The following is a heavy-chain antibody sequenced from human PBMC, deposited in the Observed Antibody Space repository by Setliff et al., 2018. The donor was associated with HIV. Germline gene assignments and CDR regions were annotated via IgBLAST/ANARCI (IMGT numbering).Heavy chain of an antibody. J-gene: IGHJ4*02. Sequence: LRLSCVASGFTFKTFAMHWVRQAPGKGLEWVSSISNSGGSTYNADSVNGRFTISRDNSENTLYLQMNGLRSEDTAVYYCARVTSDSRGYYWGYYFDYWGQGTRVTVS. CDR3: ARVTSDSRGYYWGYYFDY. D-gene: IGHD3-22*01. CDR1: GFTFKTFA. V-gene: IGHV3-23*01. CDR2: ISNSGGST.